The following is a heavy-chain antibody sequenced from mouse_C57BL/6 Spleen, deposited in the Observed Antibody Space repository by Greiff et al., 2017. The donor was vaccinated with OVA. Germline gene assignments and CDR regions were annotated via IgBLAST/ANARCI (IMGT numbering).Heavy chain of an antibody. J-gene: IGHJ4*01. Sequence: EVKLVESGGGLVKPGGSLKLSCAASGFTFSDYGMHWVRQAPEKGLEWVAYISSGSSTIYYAETVKGRFTISRNNAKNTLFLQMTSLRSEDTAMYYCARDGSSFYAMDYWGQGTSVTVSS. V-gene: IGHV5-17*01. D-gene: IGHD1-1*01. CDR2: ISSGSSTI. CDR1: GFTFSDYG. CDR3: ARDGSSFYAMDY.